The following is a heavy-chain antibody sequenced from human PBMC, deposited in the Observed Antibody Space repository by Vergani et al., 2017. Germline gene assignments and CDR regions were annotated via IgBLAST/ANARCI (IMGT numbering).Heavy chain of an antibody. Sequence: QVQLQESGPGLVKPSQTLSLTCTISGGSLSSGYYYWGWIRQPAGEGLEWVGYIYYSGSTYSDPSLKSRVTISVDTSKNQFSLKLSSVTAPDTAVYYCERTESFILRYFHWALWGQGTLVTVSS. D-gene: IGHD3-9*01. V-gene: IGHV4-30-4*01. J-gene: IGHJ4*02. CDR3: ERTESFILRYFHWAL. CDR2: IYYSGST. CDR1: GGSLSSGYYY.